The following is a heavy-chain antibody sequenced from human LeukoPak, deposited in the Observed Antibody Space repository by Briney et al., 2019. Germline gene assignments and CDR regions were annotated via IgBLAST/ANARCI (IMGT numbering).Heavy chain of an antibody. CDR1: GFTFSNYG. D-gene: IGHD3-10*01. CDR3: AKGSASFHVSGASFDS. Sequence: AGSLRLSCGASGFTFSNYGMRWVRQAPGKGLEWAAFIYHNESIIHYADSVKGRFTIPRDTAKNTLYLQMNNLGVEDTAIYYCAKGSASFHVSGASFDSWGQGTLVTVSS. J-gene: IGHJ4*02. V-gene: IGHV3-30*02. CDR2: IYHNESII.